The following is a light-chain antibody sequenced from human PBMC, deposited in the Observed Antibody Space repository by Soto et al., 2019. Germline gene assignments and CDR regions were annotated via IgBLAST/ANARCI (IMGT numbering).Light chain of an antibody. CDR3: QQYDILPIT. J-gene: IGKJ5*01. V-gene: IGKV3-20*01. CDR2: GPS. CDR1: QSVSSS. Sequence: ELVLTQSPGTLSLSPGERATLSCRASQSVSSSLAWYQQKPGLAPRLLIYGPSTRATGIPDRFSGSGSGTDFTLTISSLQTEDIGTYYCQQYDILPITFGRGTRLEI.